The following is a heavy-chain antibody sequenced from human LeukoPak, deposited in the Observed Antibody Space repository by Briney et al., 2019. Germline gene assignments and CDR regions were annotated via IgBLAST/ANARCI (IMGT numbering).Heavy chain of an antibody. Sequence: ASVTVSCKASGSTFTSYAMHWVRQAPGQRLEWMGWINAGNGNTKYSQKFQGRVTIARDTSASTAYMELSSLRSEDTAVYYCARAVVAAFDYWGQGTLVTVSS. V-gene: IGHV1-3*01. CDR3: ARAVVAAFDY. J-gene: IGHJ4*02. D-gene: IGHD2-15*01. CDR2: INAGNGNT. CDR1: GSTFTSYA.